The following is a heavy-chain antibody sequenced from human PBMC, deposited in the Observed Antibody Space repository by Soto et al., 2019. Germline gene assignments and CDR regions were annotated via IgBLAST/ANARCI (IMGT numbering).Heavy chain of an antibody. Sequence: ASETQSVTCAVSDGSIRSGVYSWSWIRQPPGKGLEWIGYMYHSGTTSYNPSLKSRLTISVDTSKNQFSLMLNSVTAADTAVYYCSRGILVWGQGTLVTVSS. D-gene: IGHD2-15*01. CDR2: MYHSGTT. CDR3: SRGILV. J-gene: IGHJ4*02. CDR1: DGSIRSGVYS. V-gene: IGHV4-30-2*05.